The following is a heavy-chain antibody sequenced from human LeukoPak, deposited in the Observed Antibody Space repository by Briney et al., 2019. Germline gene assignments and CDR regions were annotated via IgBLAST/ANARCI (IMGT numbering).Heavy chain of an antibody. J-gene: IGHJ4*02. Sequence: PSETLSLTRTVSGGSISSGSYYWSRIRQPAGKGLEWIGRIYTSGSTNYNPSLKSRVTISVDTSKNQFSLKLSSVTAADTAVYYCARVCSSTSCYTKGFVDYWGQGTLVTVSS. D-gene: IGHD2-2*02. CDR3: ARVCSSTSCYTKGFVDY. CDR1: GGSISSGSYY. CDR2: IYTSGST. V-gene: IGHV4-61*02.